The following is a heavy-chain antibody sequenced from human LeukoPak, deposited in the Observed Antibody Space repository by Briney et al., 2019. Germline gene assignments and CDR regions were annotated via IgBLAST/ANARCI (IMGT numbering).Heavy chain of an antibody. Sequence: GGSLRLSCAASGFTFSDYYMSWIRQAPGKGLEWVSYISSSGSTIYYADSAKGRFTISRDNAKNSLYLQMNSLRAEDTAVYYCARAWITMVRGVIMPFDYWGQGTLVTVSS. V-gene: IGHV3-11*01. CDR2: ISSSGSTI. CDR3: ARAWITMVRGVIMPFDY. J-gene: IGHJ4*02. CDR1: GFTFSDYY. D-gene: IGHD3-10*01.